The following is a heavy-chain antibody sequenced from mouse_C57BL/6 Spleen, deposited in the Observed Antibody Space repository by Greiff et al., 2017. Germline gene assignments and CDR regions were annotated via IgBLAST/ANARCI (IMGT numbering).Heavy chain of an antibody. CDR2: ISNGGGST. Sequence: EVKLQESGGGLVQPGGSLKLSCAASGFTFSDYYMYWVRQTPEKRLEWVAYISNGGGSTYYPDTVKGRFTISRDNAKNTLYLQMSRLKSEDTAMDYCARRIYYGNFYAMDYWGQGTSVTVSA. V-gene: IGHV5-12*01. CDR3: ARRIYYGNFYAMDY. CDR1: GFTFSDYY. D-gene: IGHD2-1*01. J-gene: IGHJ4*01.